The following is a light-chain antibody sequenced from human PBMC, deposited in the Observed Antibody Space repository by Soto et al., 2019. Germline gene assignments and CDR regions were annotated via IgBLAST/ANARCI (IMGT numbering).Light chain of an antibody. CDR1: QSISSW. CDR3: QQYNSYSRWT. J-gene: IGKJ1*01. CDR2: DAS. Sequence: DIQMTQSPSTLSASVGDRVTITCRASQSISSWLAWYQQKPGKAPKLLIYDASSLESGVPSRFSGGGSGTEFTLTISSLQPDDFATYYCQQYNSYSRWTFGQGTKVDIK. V-gene: IGKV1-5*01.